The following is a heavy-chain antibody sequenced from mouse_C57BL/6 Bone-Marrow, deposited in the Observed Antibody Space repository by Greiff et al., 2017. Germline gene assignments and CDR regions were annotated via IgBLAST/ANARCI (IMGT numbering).Heavy chain of an antibody. CDR1: GFSFNTYA. D-gene: IGHD1-1*01. V-gene: IGHV10-1*01. CDR3: VRQGGLYGGWFAY. Sequence: DVMLVESGGGLVQPKGSLKLSCAASGFSFNTYAMNWVRQAPGKGLEWVARIRSKSNNYATYYADSVKDRFTISRDDSESMLYLQMNNLKTEDTAMYYCVRQGGLYGGWFAYWGQGTLVTVSA. CDR2: IRSKSNNYAT. J-gene: IGHJ3*01.